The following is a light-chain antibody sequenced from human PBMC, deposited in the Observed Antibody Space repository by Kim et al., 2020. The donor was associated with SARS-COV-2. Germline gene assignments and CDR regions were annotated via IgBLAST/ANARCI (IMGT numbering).Light chain of an antibody. J-gene: IGKJ2*01. CDR3: QQYVTSMYT. V-gene: IGKV3-20*01. CDR1: QSLGSSS. Sequence: LSPGDRATLSCRASQSLGSSSLAWYQQKSGQAPRLLIYGASSRATGIPDRFSGSGSGTDFTLTITRLEPEDFAVYYCQQYVTSMYTFGQGTKLEIK. CDR2: GAS.